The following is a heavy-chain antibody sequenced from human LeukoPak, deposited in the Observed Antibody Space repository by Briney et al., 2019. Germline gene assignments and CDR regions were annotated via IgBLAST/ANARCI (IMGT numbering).Heavy chain of an antibody. CDR3: VRDGPEFLDCDH. V-gene: IGHV3-7*01. J-gene: IGHJ4*02. Sequence: GGSLRLSCAASGFSFGDIWMNWVRHAPGKGLEWVANIKQDGSQKYYVESVKGRFTISIDNAKKTVHLQMYSLRVEDSAVYYCVRDGPEFLDCDHWGQGTLVSVPS. CDR1: GFSFGDIW. D-gene: IGHD2-21*01. CDR2: IKQDGSQK.